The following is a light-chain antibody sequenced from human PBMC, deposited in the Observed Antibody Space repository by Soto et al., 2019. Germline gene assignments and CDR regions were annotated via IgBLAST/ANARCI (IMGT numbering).Light chain of an antibody. J-gene: IGLJ3*02. Sequence: QSALTQPAPVSGSPGQSITISCTGTSSDVGAYNYVSWYQQHPGKAPKVIIYDVNNRPSGVSNRFSGSKSGNTASLTISGLQAEDEADYYCSSYTISNAWVFGGGTKLTVL. CDR1: SSDVGAYNY. V-gene: IGLV2-14*01. CDR3: SSYTISNAWV. CDR2: DVN.